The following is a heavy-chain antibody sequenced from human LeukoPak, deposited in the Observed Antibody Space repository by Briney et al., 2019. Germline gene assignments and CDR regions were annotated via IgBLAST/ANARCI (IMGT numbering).Heavy chain of an antibody. Sequence: LSGGSLRLSCAASGFTFSSYAMSWVRQAPGKGLEWVSGITSGDDTHYSDSVKGRFTISRDNAKNSVYLQMNSLRDEDTAVYYCARRKDQWLEPGFFDYWGQGTLVTVSS. J-gene: IGHJ4*02. CDR1: GFTFSSYA. CDR3: ARRKDQWLEPGFFDY. V-gene: IGHV3-23*01. CDR2: ITSGDDT. D-gene: IGHD6-19*01.